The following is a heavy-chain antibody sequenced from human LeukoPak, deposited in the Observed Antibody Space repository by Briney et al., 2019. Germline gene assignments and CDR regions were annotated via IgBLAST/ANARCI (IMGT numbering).Heavy chain of an antibody. D-gene: IGHD6-13*01. J-gene: IGHJ5*02. CDR1: GGSISSGDYS. CDR3: ARGKSSSWYGSWFDP. V-gene: IGHV4-30-2*01. CDR2: IYHSGST. Sequence: PSETLSLTCAVSGGSISSGDYSWSWIRQPPGKGLEWIGYIYHSGSTYYNPSLKSRVTISVDRSKNQFSLKLSSVTAADTAVYYCARGKSSSWYGSWFDPWGQGTLVTVSS.